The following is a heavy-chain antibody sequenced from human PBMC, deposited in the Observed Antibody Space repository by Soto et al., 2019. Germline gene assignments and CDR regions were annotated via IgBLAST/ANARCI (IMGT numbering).Heavy chain of an antibody. CDR2: INPSGGST. D-gene: IGHD2-2*01. J-gene: IGHJ6*03. V-gene: IGHV1-46*03. CDR3: ARDSPRIVVVPAAMTDYYYYMDV. Sequence: ASVKVSCKASGYTFTSYYMHWVRQAPGQGLEWMGIINPSGGSTSYAQKFQGRVTMTRDTSTSTVYMELSSLRSEDTAVYYCARDSPRIVVVPAAMTDYYYYMDVWGKGTTVTVSS. CDR1: GYTFTSYY.